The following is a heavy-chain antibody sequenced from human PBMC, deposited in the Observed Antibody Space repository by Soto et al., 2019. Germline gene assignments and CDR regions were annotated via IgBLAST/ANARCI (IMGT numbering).Heavy chain of an antibody. V-gene: IGHV4-30-2*01. CDR2: IYHSGST. D-gene: IGHD3-3*01. J-gene: IGHJ3*02. CDR3: ARQYDFWSGYEAQDAFDI. CDR1: GGSISSGGYS. Sequence: QLQLQESGSGLVKPSQTLSLTCAVSGGSISSGGYSWSWIRQPPGKGLEWIGYIYHSGSTYYNPSLKSRVTISVDRSKNQFSLKLSSVTAADTAVYYCARQYDFWSGYEAQDAFDIWGQGTMVTVSS.